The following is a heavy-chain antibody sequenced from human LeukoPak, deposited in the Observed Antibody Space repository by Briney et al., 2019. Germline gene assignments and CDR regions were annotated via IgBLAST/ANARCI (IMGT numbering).Heavy chain of an antibody. CDR1: GFTFSSYG. V-gene: IGHV3-30*02. CDR3: ARVKGLNYQLPQDYYYYYMDV. D-gene: IGHD2-2*01. Sequence: QAGGSLRLSCAAPGFTFSSYGMHWVRQAPGKGLEWVAFMRYGGSNKYYADSVKGRFTISRDNSKNTLYLQMNSLRPEDTAVYYCARVKGLNYQLPQDYYYYYMDVWGKGTTVTVSS. CDR2: MRYGGSNK. J-gene: IGHJ6*03.